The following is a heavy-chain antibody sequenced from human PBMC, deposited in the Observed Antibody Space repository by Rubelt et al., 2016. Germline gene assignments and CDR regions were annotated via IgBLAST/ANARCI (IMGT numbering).Heavy chain of an antibody. J-gene: IGHJ4*02. CDR1: GGSISSSSYY. Sequence: QLQLQESGPGLVKPSETLSLTCTVSGGSISSSSYYWGWIRQPPGKGLEWIGSIYFSGSTYYNPSLNSRVIMSVDTFKDQFSLELGSVTAAETAVYYCPRPTPQGYFDYWGQGTLVTVSS. CDR2: IYFSGST. CDR3: PRPTPQGYFDY. D-gene: IGHD4-11*01. V-gene: IGHV4-39*01.